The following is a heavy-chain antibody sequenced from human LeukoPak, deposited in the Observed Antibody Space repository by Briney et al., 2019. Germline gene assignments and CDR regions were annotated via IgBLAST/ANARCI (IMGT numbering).Heavy chain of an antibody. D-gene: IGHD5-18*01. Sequence: GGSLRLSCAASGFTFSRNSMNWVRQAPGKGLEWVSSISSSSIYIYYADSVKGRFTISRDNAKNSLYLEMNSLRAEDTAIYYCARGADNYGHTFDYWGQGTLVTASS. CDR1: GFTFSRNS. V-gene: IGHV3-21*01. J-gene: IGHJ4*02. CDR2: ISSSSIYI. CDR3: ARGADNYGHTFDY.